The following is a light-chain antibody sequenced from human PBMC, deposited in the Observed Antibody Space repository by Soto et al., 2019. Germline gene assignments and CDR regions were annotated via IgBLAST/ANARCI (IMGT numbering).Light chain of an antibody. CDR3: QQYDNLPLT. CDR1: QDISNY. J-gene: IGKJ4*01. CDR2: DAS. Sequence: DIQMTQSPSPLSASVGDRVTTTCQASQDISNYLNWYQQKPGKAPKLLIYDASNLETGVPSRFSGSGSGTDFTFTISSLQPEDIATYYCQQYDNLPLTFGGGTKVDIK. V-gene: IGKV1-33*01.